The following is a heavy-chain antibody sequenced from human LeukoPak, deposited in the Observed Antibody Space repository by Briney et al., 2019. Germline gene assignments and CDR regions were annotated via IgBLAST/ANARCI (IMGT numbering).Heavy chain of an antibody. J-gene: IGHJ5*02. Sequence: ASVKVSCKASGYTFTSYDINWVRQATGQGLERMGWMNPNSGNTGYAQKFQGRVTMTRNTSISTAYMELSSLRSEDTAVYYCARAPGIAVAGTSWFDPWGQGTLVTVSS. D-gene: IGHD6-19*01. V-gene: IGHV1-8*01. CDR3: ARAPGIAVAGTSWFDP. CDR2: MNPNSGNT. CDR1: GYTFTSYD.